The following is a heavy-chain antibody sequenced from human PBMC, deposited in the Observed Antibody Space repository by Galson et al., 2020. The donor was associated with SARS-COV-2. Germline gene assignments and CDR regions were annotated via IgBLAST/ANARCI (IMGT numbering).Heavy chain of an antibody. Sequence: ASVKVSCKVSGYTLTELSMHWVRQAPGKGLEWMGGFDPEDGETIYAQKFQGRVTMTEDTSTDTAYMELSSLRSEDTAVYYCATGATYDGSGSYCLGYWGQGTLVTVSS. CDR3: ATGATYDGSGSYCLGY. D-gene: IGHD3-10*01. J-gene: IGHJ4*02. CDR2: FDPEDGET. V-gene: IGHV1-24*01. CDR1: GYTLTELS.